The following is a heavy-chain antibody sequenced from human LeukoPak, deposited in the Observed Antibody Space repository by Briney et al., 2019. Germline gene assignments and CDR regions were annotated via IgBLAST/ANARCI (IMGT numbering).Heavy chain of an antibody. Sequence: SETLSLTCAVYGGSFSGYYWSWIRQPPGKGLEWIGEINHSGSTNYNPSLKSRVTISVDTSKNQFSLKLSSVTAADTAFYYCASQGHHGKIVGTTLSYFYMDVWGKGTTITVSS. CDR2: INHSGST. V-gene: IGHV4-34*01. D-gene: IGHD1-26*01. CDR3: ASQGHHGKIVGTTLSYFYMDV. J-gene: IGHJ6*03. CDR1: GGSFSGYY.